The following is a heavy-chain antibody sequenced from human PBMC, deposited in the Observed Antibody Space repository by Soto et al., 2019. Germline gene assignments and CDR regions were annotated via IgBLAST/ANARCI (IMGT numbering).Heavy chain of an antibody. Sequence: PGGSLRLSCAASGFTFSSYAMHWVRQAPGKGLEWVAVISYDGSNKYYAVSVKGRFTISRDNSKNTLYLQMNSLRAEDTAVYYCARDHVPPILWFGELSYGMDVWGQGTTVTVSS. V-gene: IGHV3-30-3*01. J-gene: IGHJ6*02. D-gene: IGHD3-10*01. CDR2: ISYDGSNK. CDR3: ARDHVPPILWFGELSYGMDV. CDR1: GFTFSSYA.